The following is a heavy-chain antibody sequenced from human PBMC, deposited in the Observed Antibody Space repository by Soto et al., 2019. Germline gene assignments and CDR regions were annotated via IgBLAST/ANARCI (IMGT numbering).Heavy chain of an antibody. J-gene: IGHJ4*02. V-gene: IGHV4-34*01. CDR1: DGSSSGYY. CDR3: ARGLNRNYGSGSYYDY. Sequence: SETLSLTCTVYDGSSSGYYWSWVRQPPGKGLEWIGEINPSGSTNYNPSLKSRVTISVDTSNNQFSLNVSSVTAADTAVYYCARGLNRNYGSGSYYDYWGQGTLVTV. D-gene: IGHD3-10*01. CDR2: INPSGST.